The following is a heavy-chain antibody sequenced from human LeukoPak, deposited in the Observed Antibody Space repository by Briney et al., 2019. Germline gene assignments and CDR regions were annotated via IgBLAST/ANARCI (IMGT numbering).Heavy chain of an antibody. V-gene: IGHV3-21*01. J-gene: IGHJ4*02. Sequence: GGSLRLSCAASGFTFSSYSVNWVRQAPGKGLEWVSSISSSSSYIYYADSVKGRFTISRDNAKNSLYLQMNSLRAEDTAVYYCAADSSGWYNFDYWGQGTLVTVSS. D-gene: IGHD6-19*01. CDR1: GFTFSSYS. CDR3: AADSSGWYNFDY. CDR2: ISSSSSYI.